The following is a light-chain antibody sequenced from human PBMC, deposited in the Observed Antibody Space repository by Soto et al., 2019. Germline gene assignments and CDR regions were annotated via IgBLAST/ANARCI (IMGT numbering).Light chain of an antibody. CDR1: SSDVGNYNY. CDR3: SSYTSSSTYV. Sequence: QSALPQPASVSGPPGQTITISCTGTSSDVGNYNYVSWYQQHPGKAPKLMIHDVSNRPSGVSNRFSGSKSGNTASLTISGLQAEDEADYYCSSYTSSSTYVFGTGTKVTVL. CDR2: DVS. J-gene: IGLJ1*01. V-gene: IGLV2-14*01.